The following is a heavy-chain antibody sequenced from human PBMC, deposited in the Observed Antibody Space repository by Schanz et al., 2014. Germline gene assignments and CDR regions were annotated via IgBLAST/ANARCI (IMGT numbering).Heavy chain of an antibody. CDR2: SNYSGSA. CDR3: ARGGSVATIAPYTWFDP. J-gene: IGHJ5*02. CDR1: GGSVSGYF. Sequence: VQLQQWGAGRLRPAETLSLTCAVYGGSVSGYFWTWIRQSPRKGLEWIGGSNYSGSAHYNPSLKSRVTISVDTPNTQSSLKLNSVTAADTAVYYCARGGSVATIAPYTWFDPWGQGTLVTVSA. V-gene: IGHV4-34*01. D-gene: IGHD5-12*01.